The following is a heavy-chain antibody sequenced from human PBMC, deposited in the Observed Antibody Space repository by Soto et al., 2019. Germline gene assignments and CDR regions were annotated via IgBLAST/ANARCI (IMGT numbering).Heavy chain of an antibody. D-gene: IGHD2-8*01. V-gene: IGHV1-69*01. CDR3: ARKGGVGYCTHGVCTSSKSAKGYYYGMDV. Sequence: QVQLVQSGAEVKKPGSSVKVSCKASGGTFSSYAISWVRQAPGQGLEWMGGIIPIFGTANYAQKFQGRVTVTADESTSTAYMELSSLRSEDTAVYYCARKGGVGYCTHGVCTSSKSAKGYYYGMDVWGQGTTVTVSS. CDR1: GGTFSSYA. CDR2: IIPIFGTA. J-gene: IGHJ6*02.